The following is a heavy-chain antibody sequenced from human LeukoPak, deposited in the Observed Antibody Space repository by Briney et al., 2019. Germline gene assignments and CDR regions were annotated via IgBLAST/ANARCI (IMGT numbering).Heavy chain of an antibody. J-gene: IGHJ5*02. CDR2: ISGSGTST. D-gene: IGHD3-9*01. CDR1: GFTFSNYD. CDR3: GYDILTGYYRKNWFDP. Sequence: GGSLRLSCAASGFTFSNYDMSWVRQAPGKGLEWVSGISGSGTSTSYADSVKGRFTVSRDNSKNTLYLQMNSLRAGDAAVYYCGYDILTGYYRKNWFDPWGQGTLVTVSS. V-gene: IGHV3-23*01.